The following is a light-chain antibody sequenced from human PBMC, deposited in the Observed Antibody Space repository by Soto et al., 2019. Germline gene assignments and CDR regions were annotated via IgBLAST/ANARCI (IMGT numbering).Light chain of an antibody. CDR3: QQYNSYRT. Sequence: DIQRTQSPSTLSASVADRVTISCRARQSINIWLAWYQQKPGKAPNLLIYDASILESGVPSRFSGSGSGTEFTLTISSLQPDDFATYYCQQYNSYRTFGQGTKVDI. V-gene: IGKV1-5*01. CDR2: DAS. J-gene: IGKJ1*01. CDR1: QSINIW.